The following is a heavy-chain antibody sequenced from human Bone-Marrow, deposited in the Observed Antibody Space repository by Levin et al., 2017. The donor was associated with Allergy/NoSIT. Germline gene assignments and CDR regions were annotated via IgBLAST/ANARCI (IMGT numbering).Heavy chain of an antibody. Sequence: GESLKISCKTSGYTFTSTYINWVRQAPGQGLEWVGWISAYNGGTSYAQTLQGRVTMTTDTSTSTAYMAQMSLRSDDTAVYYCARVRDFWSVNGGNEYWGQGTLVTVSS. CDR2: ISAYNGGT. D-gene: IGHD3-3*01. CDR3: ARVRDFWSVNGGNEY. CDR1: GYTFTSTY. J-gene: IGHJ4*02. V-gene: IGHV1-18*01.